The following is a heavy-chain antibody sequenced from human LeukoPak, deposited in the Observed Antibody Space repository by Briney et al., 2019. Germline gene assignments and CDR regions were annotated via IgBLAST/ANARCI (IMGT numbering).Heavy chain of an antibody. CDR1: GYTFTSYY. J-gene: IGHJ1*01. V-gene: IGHV1-46*01. CDR2: INPSGGST. CDR3: ARNYYGSGTPFD. D-gene: IGHD3-10*01. Sequence: ASVKVSCKASGYTFTSYYMHWVRQAPGQGLEWMGIINPSGGSTSYAQKFQGRVTMTRDMSTSTVYMELSSLRSEDTAVYCCARNYYGSGTPFDWGQGTLVTVSS.